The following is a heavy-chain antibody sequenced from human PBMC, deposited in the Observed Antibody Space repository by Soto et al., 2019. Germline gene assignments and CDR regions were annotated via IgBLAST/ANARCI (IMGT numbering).Heavy chain of an antibody. Sequence: QLQLQESGPGLVKPSETLSXXXXXSGGSISSSSYYWGWIRQPPGKGLEWIGSIYYSGSTYYNPSLKSRVTISVDTSKNQFSLKLSSVTAADTAVYYCARQPHPEYSGSYSGFDYWGQGTLVTVSS. CDR1: GGSISSSSYY. CDR3: ARQPHPEYSGSYSGFDY. V-gene: IGHV4-39*01. J-gene: IGHJ4*02. CDR2: IYYSGST. D-gene: IGHD1-26*01.